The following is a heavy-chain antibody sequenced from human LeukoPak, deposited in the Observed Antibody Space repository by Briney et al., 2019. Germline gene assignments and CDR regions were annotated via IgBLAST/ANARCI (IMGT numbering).Heavy chain of an antibody. D-gene: IGHD5-12*01. Sequence: SETLSLTCAVYGGSFSGYYWSWIRQPPGKGLEWIGEVNHSGSTDYNPSLKSRVTISVDTSKNQFSLKLSSVTAADTAVYYCARGDTVGYYFDYWGQGTLVTVSS. CDR2: VNHSGST. CDR1: GGSFSGYY. CDR3: ARGDTVGYYFDY. J-gene: IGHJ4*02. V-gene: IGHV4-34*01.